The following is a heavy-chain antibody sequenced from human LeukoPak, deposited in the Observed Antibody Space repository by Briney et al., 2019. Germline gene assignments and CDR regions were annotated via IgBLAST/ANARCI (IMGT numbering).Heavy chain of an antibody. J-gene: IGHJ4*02. CDR3: ARDAWSGPTRVY. V-gene: IGHV4-39*02. CDR2: IYYSGST. Sequence: SQTLSLTWTVSGGSISSSSYYWGWIRPPPGKGLEWIGSIYYSGSTYYNPSLKSRVTISVDTSKNQFSLKLSSVTAADTAVYYCARDAWSGPTRVYWGQGTLATVSS. CDR1: GGSISSSSYY. D-gene: IGHD3-3*01.